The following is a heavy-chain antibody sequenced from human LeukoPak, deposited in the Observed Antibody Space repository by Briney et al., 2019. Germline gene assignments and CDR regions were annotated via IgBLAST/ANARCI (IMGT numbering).Heavy chain of an antibody. J-gene: IGHJ4*02. V-gene: IGHV4-31*03. CDR2: IYYSVST. CDR1: GGSISSGGYD. Sequence: SETLSLTCTVSGGSISSGGYDWSWMRQHPGNGLEWIGYIYYSVSTYYNPSLKSRVTISVETSKNQFSLKLSSVTAADTTVYYCAREGGPYRPLDYSGQGTLVTVSS. CDR3: AREGGPYRPLDY.